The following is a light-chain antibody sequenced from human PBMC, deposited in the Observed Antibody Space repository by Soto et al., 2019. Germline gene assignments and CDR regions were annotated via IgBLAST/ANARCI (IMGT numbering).Light chain of an antibody. CDR1: QSISSND. CDR2: GAS. Sequence: EIVLTQSPGTLSLSPGERATLSCRASQSISSNDLAWYHQRPGQAPRLLIYGASSRAAGIPDRFSGSGSGTDFTLSISRLEPEDFAVDYCQQYGGSPLHTFGQGTKVEIK. V-gene: IGKV3-20*01. CDR3: QQYGGSPLHT. J-gene: IGKJ2*01.